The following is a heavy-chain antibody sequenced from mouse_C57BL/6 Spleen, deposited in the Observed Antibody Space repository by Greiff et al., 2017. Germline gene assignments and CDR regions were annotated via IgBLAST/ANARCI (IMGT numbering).Heavy chain of an antibody. J-gene: IGHJ4*01. CDR2: IWSGGST. V-gene: IGHV2-2*01. Sequence: VQLVESGPGLVQPSQSLSITCTVSGFSLTSFGVHWVRQSPGKGLEWLGVIWSGGSTDYNAAFISRLSISKDNSKSQVFFKMNSLQADDTAIYYCARGGRYYYAMDYWGQGTSVTVSS. D-gene: IGHD2-12*01. CDR3: ARGGRYYYAMDY. CDR1: GFSLTSFG.